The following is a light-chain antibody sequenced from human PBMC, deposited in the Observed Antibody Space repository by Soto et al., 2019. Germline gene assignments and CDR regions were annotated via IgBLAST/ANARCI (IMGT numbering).Light chain of an antibody. CDR3: QQYTSWPPWT. J-gene: IGKJ1*01. Sequence: EIVMTQSPATLSVSPGETATLSCRASQSVSTNLAWYQQKPGQAPRLLIYGASTRATGIPARFSGSGSGTEFTLTISSLQAHDFAVFYCQQYTSWPPWTFGQGTKVDIK. CDR2: GAS. CDR1: QSVSTN. V-gene: IGKV3-15*01.